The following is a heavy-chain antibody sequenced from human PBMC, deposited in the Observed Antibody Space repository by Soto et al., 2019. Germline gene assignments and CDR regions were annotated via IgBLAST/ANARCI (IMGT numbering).Heavy chain of an antibody. V-gene: IGHV3-23*01. D-gene: IGHD5-12*01. CDR2: ISGSGGST. J-gene: IGHJ5*02. Sequence: GGSLRLSCAASGFTFSSYAMSWVRQAPGKGLEWVSAISGSGGSTYYADSVKGRFTISRDNSKNTLYLQMNSLRAGDTAVYYCAKDRDGYDSHHHPAWGQGTLVTVSS. CDR3: AKDRDGYDSHHHPA. CDR1: GFTFSSYA.